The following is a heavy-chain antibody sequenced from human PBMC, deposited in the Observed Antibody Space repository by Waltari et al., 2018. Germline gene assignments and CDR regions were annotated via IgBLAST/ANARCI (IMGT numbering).Heavy chain of an antibody. CDR2: SNHSGST. J-gene: IGHJ6*02. CDR1: GGSFSGYY. Sequence: QVQLQQWGAGLLKPSETLSLTCAVYGGSFSGYYWSWIRQPPGKGLEWIGESNHSGSTHYTQSPKSRVTISVDTSKNQFSLKLSSVTAADTAVYYCARDRRLYDFWSGYGMDVWGQGTTVTVSS. CDR3: ARDRRLYDFWSGYGMDV. V-gene: IGHV4-34*01. D-gene: IGHD3-3*01.